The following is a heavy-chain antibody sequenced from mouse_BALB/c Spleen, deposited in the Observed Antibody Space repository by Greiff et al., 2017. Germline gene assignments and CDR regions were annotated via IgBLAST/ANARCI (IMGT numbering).Heavy chain of an antibody. Sequence: VQLKESGAELVKPGASVKLSCTASGFNIKDTYMHWVKQRPEQGLEWIGRIDPANGNTKYDPKFQGKATITADTSSNTAYLQLSSLTSEDTAVYYCARSGYDYDTYYFDYWGQGTTLTVSS. D-gene: IGHD2-4*01. J-gene: IGHJ2*01. CDR2: IDPANGNT. V-gene: IGHV14-3*02. CDR1: GFNIKDTY. CDR3: ARSGYDYDTYYFDY.